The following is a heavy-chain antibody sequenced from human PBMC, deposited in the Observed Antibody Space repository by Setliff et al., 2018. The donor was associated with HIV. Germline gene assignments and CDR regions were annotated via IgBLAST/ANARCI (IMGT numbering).Heavy chain of an antibody. CDR3: ARDLEYYYGSGSYGVFDY. CDR2: IYYSGST. CDR1: GGSISSGSYY. Sequence: PSETLSLTCTVSGGSISSGSYYWSWIRQPAGKGLEWIGSIYYSGSTYYNPSLKSRVTISIDTSKNQFSLKLSSVTAADTAVYYCARDLEYYYGSGSYGVFDYWGQGTLVTVSS. D-gene: IGHD3-10*01. V-gene: IGHV4-39*07. J-gene: IGHJ4*02.